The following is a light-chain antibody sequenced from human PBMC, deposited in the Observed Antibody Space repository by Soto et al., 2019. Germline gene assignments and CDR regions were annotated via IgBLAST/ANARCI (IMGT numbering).Light chain of an antibody. Sequence: EIVMTQSPATLSVSPGERATLSCRASQSVSSNLAWYQQKPGQAPRLLIYGASTRASGIPARFSGSGSGTEFTLTIGSLQSEDFAVYYCQQYGSSPSFGQGTRLEIK. CDR3: QQYGSSPS. CDR2: GAS. J-gene: IGKJ5*01. V-gene: IGKV3-15*01. CDR1: QSVSSN.